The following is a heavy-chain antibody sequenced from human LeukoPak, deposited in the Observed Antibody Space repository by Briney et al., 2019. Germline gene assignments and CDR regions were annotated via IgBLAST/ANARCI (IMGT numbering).Heavy chain of an antibody. CDR1: GFTFSSYA. CDR2: ISGSGGST. CDR3: AKHVLMVYARSYYYYGMDV. J-gene: IGHJ6*02. V-gene: IGHV3-23*01. Sequence: GSLRLSCAASGFTFSSYAMSWVRQAPGKGLEWVSAISGSGGSTYYADSVKGRFTISRDNSKNTLYLQMNGLRAEDTAVYYCAKHVLMVYARSYYYYGMDVWGQGTTVTVSS. D-gene: IGHD2-8*01.